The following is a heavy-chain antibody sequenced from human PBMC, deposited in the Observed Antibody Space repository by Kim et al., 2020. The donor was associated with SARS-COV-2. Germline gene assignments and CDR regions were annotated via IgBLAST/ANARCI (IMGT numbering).Heavy chain of an antibody. CDR2: IRSKAYGGTT. Sequence: GGSLRLSCTASGFTFGDYAMSWVRQAPGKGLEWVGFIRSKAYGGTTEYAASVKGRFTISRDDSKSIAYLQMNSLKTEDTAVYYCTRDYSSGWFYFDIWGQGTMVTVSS. D-gene: IGHD6-19*01. V-gene: IGHV3-49*04. J-gene: IGHJ3*02. CDR3: TRDYSSGWFYFDI. CDR1: GFTFGDYA.